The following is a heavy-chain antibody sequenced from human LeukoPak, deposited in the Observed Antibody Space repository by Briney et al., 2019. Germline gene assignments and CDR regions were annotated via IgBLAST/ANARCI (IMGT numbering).Heavy chain of an antibody. J-gene: IGHJ4*02. Sequence: SETLALTCAVYGGSFSGYYWSWIRQPPGKGLEWIGEINHSGSTNYNPSLKSRVTMSVDTSKNQFSLKLSSVTAADTAVYYCARGRSGWSYWGQGTLVTVSS. CDR2: INHSGST. CDR1: GGSFSGYY. CDR3: ARGRSGWSY. D-gene: IGHD6-19*01. V-gene: IGHV4-34*01.